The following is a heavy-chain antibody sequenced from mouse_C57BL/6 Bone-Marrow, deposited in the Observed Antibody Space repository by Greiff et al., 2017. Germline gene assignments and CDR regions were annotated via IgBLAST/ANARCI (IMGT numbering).Heavy chain of an antibody. D-gene: IGHD1-1*01. Sequence: VQLQQSGAELVKPGASVKMSCKASGYTFTSYWITWVKQRPGQGLEWIGDIYPGSGSTNYNEKFKSKATLTVDTSSSTAYMQLSSLTSEDSAVYYCARPDGTLYYWAMDYWGQGTSVTVSS. V-gene: IGHV1-55*01. CDR3: ARPDGTLYYWAMDY. CDR1: GYTFTSYW. J-gene: IGHJ4*01. CDR2: IYPGSGST.